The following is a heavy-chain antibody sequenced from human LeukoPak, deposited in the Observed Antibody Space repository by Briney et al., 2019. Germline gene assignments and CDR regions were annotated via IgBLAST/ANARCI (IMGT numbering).Heavy chain of an antibody. Sequence: GASVKVSRKASGYTFTGYYMHWVRQAPGQGLEWMGRINPNSGGTNYAQKFQRRVTMTRDTSISTASRELSRLRSYDTAAYYCATITGIAAAHPYLHLWRRGTLVTDSS. D-gene: IGHD6-25*01. CDR3: ATITGIAAAHPYLHL. CDR2: INPNSGGT. V-gene: IGHV1-2*06. CDR1: GYTFTGYY. J-gene: IGHJ2*01.